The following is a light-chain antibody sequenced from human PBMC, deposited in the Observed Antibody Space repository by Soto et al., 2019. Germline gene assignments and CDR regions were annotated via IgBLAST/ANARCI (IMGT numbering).Light chain of an antibody. J-gene: IGLJ2*01. V-gene: IGLV1-40*01. Sequence: QSVLTQPPSVSWAPGQRVTISCTGRSSNIGAGYNVHWYQQLPGTAPKLLIYANSNRPSGVPDRFSGSKSGTSASLAITGLQAEDEADYYCQSYDSSLSEGVFGGGTKLTVL. CDR3: QSYDSSLSEGV. CDR2: ANS. CDR1: SSNIGAGYN.